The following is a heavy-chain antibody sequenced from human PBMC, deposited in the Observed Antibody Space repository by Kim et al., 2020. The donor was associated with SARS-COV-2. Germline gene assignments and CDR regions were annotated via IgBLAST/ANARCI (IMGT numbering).Heavy chain of an antibody. V-gene: IGHV3-33*08. D-gene: IGHD4-17*01. CDR2: IWYDGSNK. Sequence: GGSLRLSCAASGFIFRNYGMHWVRQAPGKGLEWVSDIWYDGSNKYYADSVKGRFTISRNNSKNTLYLQMNSLRAEDTAVYYCANAPSDGDYYYWGQGTLVTVSS. CDR3: ANAPSDGDYYY. CDR1: GFIFRNYG. J-gene: IGHJ4*02.